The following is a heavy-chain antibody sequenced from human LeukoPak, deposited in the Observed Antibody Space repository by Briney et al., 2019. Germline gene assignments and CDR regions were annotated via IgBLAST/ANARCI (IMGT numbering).Heavy chain of an antibody. CDR3: ATGYTGAFDY. CDR1: GYTFTSYD. V-gene: IGHV1-8*01. CDR2: MNPNSGNT. J-gene: IGHJ4*02. D-gene: IGHD2-2*02. Sequence: ASVKVSCKASGYTFTSYDINWVRQATGQGLEWMGWMNPNSGNTGYAQKFQGRVTMTEDTSTDTAYMELSSLRSEDTAVYYCATGYTGAFDYWGQGTLVTVSS.